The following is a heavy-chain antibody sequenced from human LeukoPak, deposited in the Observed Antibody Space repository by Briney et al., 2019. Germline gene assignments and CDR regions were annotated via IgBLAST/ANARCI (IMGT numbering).Heavy chain of an antibody. CDR1: GFTFSRSG. J-gene: IGHJ4*02. Sequence: PGGSLRLSCVASGFTFSRSGMHWVRQAPGKGLEWVAFIQYDGDNKYYANSVKGRFSISRDNSKNTLYLQMNSLGLDDTAVYFCARGRAGIAAAGFDYWGQGTLVTVSS. CDR2: IQYDGDNK. V-gene: IGHV3-30*02. CDR3: ARGRAGIAAAGFDY. D-gene: IGHD6-13*01.